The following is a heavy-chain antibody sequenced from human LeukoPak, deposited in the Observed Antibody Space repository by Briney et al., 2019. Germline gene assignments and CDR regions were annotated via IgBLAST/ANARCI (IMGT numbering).Heavy chain of an antibody. Sequence: GASVKVSCKASGGTFSSYAISWVRQAPGQGLEWMGGIVPIFGSANCAQKFQGRVTITADESTTTAYMELTGLRSEDTAVYYCAKDEGVANRWFDPWGQGTLVTVSS. CDR1: GGTFSSYA. J-gene: IGHJ5*02. CDR3: AKDEGVANRWFDP. CDR2: IVPIFGSA. V-gene: IGHV1-69*13. D-gene: IGHD5-12*01.